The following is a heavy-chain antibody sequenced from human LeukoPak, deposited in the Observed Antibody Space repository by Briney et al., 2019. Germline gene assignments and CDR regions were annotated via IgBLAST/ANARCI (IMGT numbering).Heavy chain of an antibody. D-gene: IGHD3-10*01. CDR2: TRNIANSYTT. CDR1: GFTFSDHH. CDR3: TTDSYGSGNYYNY. V-gene: IGHV3-72*01. J-gene: IGHJ4*02. Sequence: GGSLRLSCAASGFTFSDHHMDWVRQAPGKGLEWVGRTRNIANSYTTEYAASVKGRFTISRDDSKNSLYLQMNSLKTEDTAVYYCTTDSYGSGNYYNYWGQGTLVTVSS.